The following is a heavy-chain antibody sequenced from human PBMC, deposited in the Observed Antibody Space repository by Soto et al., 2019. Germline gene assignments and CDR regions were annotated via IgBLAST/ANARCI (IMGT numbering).Heavy chain of an antibody. CDR2: ISYDGSNK. V-gene: IGHV3-30*18. CDR3: AKGTYGMDV. Sequence: ESGGGVVQPGRSLRLSCAASGFTFSSYGMHWVRQAPGKGLEWVAVISYDGSNKYYADSVKGRFTISRDNSKNTLYLQMNSLRAEDTAVYYCAKGTYGMDVWGQGTTVTVSS. CDR1: GFTFSSYG. J-gene: IGHJ6*02.